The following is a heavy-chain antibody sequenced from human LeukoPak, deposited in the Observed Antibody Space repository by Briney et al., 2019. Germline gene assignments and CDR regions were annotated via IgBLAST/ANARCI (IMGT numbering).Heavy chain of an antibody. D-gene: IGHD3-22*01. J-gene: IGHJ4*02. CDR1: GDSVSSNSAA. CDR2: TYFRSKWYN. V-gene: IGHV6-1*01. Sequence: SQTLSLTCAISGDSVSSNSAAWNWIRQSPSRGLEWLGRTYFRSKWYNDYAASVKSRITINPDTSKNQFYLQLNSVTPEDTAVYYCAREGSLKAYYYDSRFDYWGQGTLVTVSS. CDR3: AREGSLKAYYYDSRFDY.